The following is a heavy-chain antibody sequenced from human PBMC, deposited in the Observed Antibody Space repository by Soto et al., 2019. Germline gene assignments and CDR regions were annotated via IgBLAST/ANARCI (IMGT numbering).Heavy chain of an antibody. Sequence: SETLSLTCAVYGGSFSGYYWSWIRQPPGKGLEWIGEINHSGSTNYNPSLKSRVTISVDTSKNQFSLKLGSVTAADTAVYYCAGMPYTSGLRFDPWGPGTLVTVSS. CDR1: GGSFSGYY. D-gene: IGHD6-19*01. V-gene: IGHV4-34*06. J-gene: IGHJ5*02. CDR2: INHSGST. CDR3: AGMPYTSGLRFDP.